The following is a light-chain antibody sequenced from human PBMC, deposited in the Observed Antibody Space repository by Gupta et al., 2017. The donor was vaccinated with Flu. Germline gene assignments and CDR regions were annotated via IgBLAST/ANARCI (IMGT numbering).Light chain of an antibody. Sequence: SSELTQPLSASVALGQTARITCGGNNIGRKNVHWYQLKPGQAPVLVNYRDSNRPSGIPERFSGSNSGNTATLTISRAQAGDEADYYCQVWDSSTAVFGGGTKLTVL. J-gene: IGLJ3*02. V-gene: IGLV3-9*01. CDR3: QVWDSSTAV. CDR1: NIGRKN. CDR2: RDS.